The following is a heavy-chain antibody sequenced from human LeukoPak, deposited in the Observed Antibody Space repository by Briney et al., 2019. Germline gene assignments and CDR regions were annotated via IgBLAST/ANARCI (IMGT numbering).Heavy chain of an antibody. J-gene: IGHJ4*02. Sequence: SETLSLTCTVSGGSISSYYWSWIRQTPGKGLEWIGDSYYGGSTNYNPSLKSRVTISVDTSKNQFSLNLSSVTAADTAVYYCARDKYSGNPGYYFDYWGQGTLVTVSS. CDR1: GGSISSYY. CDR3: ARDKYSGNPGYYFDY. V-gene: IGHV4-59*12. D-gene: IGHD4-23*01. CDR2: SYYGGST.